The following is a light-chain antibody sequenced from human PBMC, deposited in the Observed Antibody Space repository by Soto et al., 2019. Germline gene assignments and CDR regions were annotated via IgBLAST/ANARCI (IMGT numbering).Light chain of an antibody. CDR1: QDIRND. CDR3: LQDHNYPLT. Sequence: AIQMTQSPSSLSASVGDRVTITCRASQDIRNDFAWFQQKPGKAPKFLIYAASNLQSGVPSRFSGSGSGTDFTLTISSLQPEDVATYYCLQDHNYPLTFGQGTKLEIK. J-gene: IGKJ2*01. V-gene: IGKV1-6*01. CDR2: AAS.